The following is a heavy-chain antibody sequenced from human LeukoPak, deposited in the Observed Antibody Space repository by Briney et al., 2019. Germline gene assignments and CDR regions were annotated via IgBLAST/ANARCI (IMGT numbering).Heavy chain of an antibody. J-gene: IGHJ3*02. D-gene: IGHD3-10*02. CDR3: ARTWSGAFDI. CDR2: IYPGDFDT. CDR1: GYTFVDSW. Sequence: GESLKISCKTSGYTFVDSWIHWVRLMPGKGLEWVGVIYPGDFDTRYSPSFQGQVTISADKSISTAYLQWSSLKASDTAMYYCARTWSGAFDIWGQGTLVTVSS. V-gene: IGHV5-51*01.